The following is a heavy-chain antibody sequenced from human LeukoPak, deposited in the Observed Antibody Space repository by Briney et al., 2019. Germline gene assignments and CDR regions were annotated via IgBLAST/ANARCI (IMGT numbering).Heavy chain of an antibody. CDR1: GFTFSTYS. CDR3: ARDLGSSWYLGAFDI. D-gene: IGHD6-13*01. V-gene: IGHV3-21*01. J-gene: IGHJ3*02. Sequence: GGSLRLSCVDTGFTFSTYSMNWVCQAPGKGLEWVSSISSSSSYIYYGDSVKGRFTISRDNAKNSLYLQMNSLRAEDTAVYYCARDLGSSWYLGAFDIWGQGTMVTVSS. CDR2: ISSSSSYI.